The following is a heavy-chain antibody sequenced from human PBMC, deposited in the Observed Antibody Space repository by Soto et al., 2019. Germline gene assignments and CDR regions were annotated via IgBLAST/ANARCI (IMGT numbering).Heavy chain of an antibody. Sequence: QVQLVQSGAEVKKPGSSVKVSCKASGGTFSSYTIIWVRQAPGQGLEWMGRIIPILGIANYAQKFQGRVTITADKSTSTAYMELSSLRSEDTAVYYCAEGSGQVYYFAAWGQGTLVNVSS. J-gene: IGHJ4*02. CDR1: GGTFSSYT. D-gene: IGHD2-15*01. V-gene: IGHV1-69*02. CDR2: IIPILGIA. CDR3: AEGSGQVYYFAA.